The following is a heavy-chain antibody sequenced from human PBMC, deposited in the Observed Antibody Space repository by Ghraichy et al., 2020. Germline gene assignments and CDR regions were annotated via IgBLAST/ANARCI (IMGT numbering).Heavy chain of an antibody. J-gene: IGHJ4*02. CDR2: ISSSSSYI. CDR3: ARGQEGYFDWSFFDY. D-gene: IGHD3-9*01. CDR1: GFTFSSYS. V-gene: IGHV3-21*01. Sequence: GGSLRLSCAASGFTFSSYSMNWVRQAPGKGLEWVSSISSSSSYIYYADSVKGRFTISRDNAKNSLYLQMNSLRAEDTAVYYCARGQEGYFDWSFFDYWGQGTLVTGSS.